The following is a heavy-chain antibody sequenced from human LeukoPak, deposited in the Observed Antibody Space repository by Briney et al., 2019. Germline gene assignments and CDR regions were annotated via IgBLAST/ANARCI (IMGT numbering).Heavy chain of an antibody. CDR2: INPGNGNT. Sequence: GASVKVSCKASGYTFTSYAMHWVRQAPGQRLEWMGWINPGNGNTKYSQKFQGRVAITRDASASTAYMELSSLRSEDAAVYYCARDRGGAGDFDYWGQGTLVIVSS. D-gene: IGHD3-16*01. CDR3: ARDRGGAGDFDY. J-gene: IGHJ4*02. CDR1: GYTFTSYA. V-gene: IGHV1-3*01.